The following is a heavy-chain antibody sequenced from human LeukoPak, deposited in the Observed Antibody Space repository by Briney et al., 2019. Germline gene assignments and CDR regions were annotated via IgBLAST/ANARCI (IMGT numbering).Heavy chain of an antibody. J-gene: IGHJ4*02. V-gene: IGHV3-30*18. CDR2: ISYNGNNK. CDR3: AKDSSKVPSY. CDR1: GYTFTHYG. Sequence: GGSLRLSCVISGYTFTHYGFHWVRQAPGKALEWVAYISYNGNNKYEDSVKGRFTISRDNSKNTLYLQMNSLRTEDTAVYYCAKDSSKVPSYWDQGTLVTVSS.